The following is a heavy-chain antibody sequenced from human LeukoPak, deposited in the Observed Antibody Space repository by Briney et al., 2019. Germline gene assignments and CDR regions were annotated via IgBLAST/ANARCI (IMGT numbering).Heavy chain of an antibody. V-gene: IGHV1-18*01. D-gene: IGHD6-6*01. CDR2: ISAYNGNT. CDR1: GYTFTSYG. J-gene: IGHJ4*02. CDR3: ARDRGYSSSSGVVDY. Sequence: ASVKVSCKASGYTFTSYGISWVRQAPGQGLEWMGGISAYNGNTNYAQKLQGRVTMTTDTSTSTAYMELRSLRSDDTAVYYCARDRGYSSSSGVVDYWGQGTLVTVSS.